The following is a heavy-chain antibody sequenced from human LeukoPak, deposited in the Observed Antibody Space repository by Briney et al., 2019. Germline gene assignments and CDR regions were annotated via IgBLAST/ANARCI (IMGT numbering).Heavy chain of an antibody. CDR2: IYYSGST. D-gene: IGHD3-3*01. Sequence: SETLSLTCTVSGDSISSYYWSWIRQPLGKRLEWIGHIYYSGSTNYNPSLKSRVTISVDTSKNQFSLKLSSVTAADTAVYYCASRSSIWSGYQDTLYYFDSWGQGTLVTVSS. V-gene: IGHV4-59*01. CDR3: ASRSSIWSGYQDTLYYFDS. CDR1: GDSISSYY. J-gene: IGHJ4*02.